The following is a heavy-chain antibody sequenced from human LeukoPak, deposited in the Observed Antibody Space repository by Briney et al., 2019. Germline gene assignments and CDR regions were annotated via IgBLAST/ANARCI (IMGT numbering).Heavy chain of an antibody. CDR3: AREGGPSGSYHAFDY. D-gene: IGHD1-26*01. J-gene: IGHJ4*02. CDR2: IYYSGST. V-gene: IGHV4-30-4*08. CDR1: GGSISSGDYY. Sequence: PSQTLSLTCTVSGGSISSGDYYWSWIRQPPGKGLEWIGYIYYSGSTYYNPSLKSRVTISVDTSKNQFSLKLSSVTAADTAVYYCAREGGPSGSYHAFDYWGQGTLVTVSS.